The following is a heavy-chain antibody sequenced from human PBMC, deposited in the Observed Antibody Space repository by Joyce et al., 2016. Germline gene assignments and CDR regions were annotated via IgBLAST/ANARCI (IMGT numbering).Heavy chain of an antibody. CDR3: ARNGAYSQDS. J-gene: IGHJ5*01. Sequence: QVQLQESGTGLVKPSGTLSLTCAVSGGSISSAHWWSWVRQPPGKGLEWIGAIYLGGSTTYNPSLKSRVTISVDKSKNQLSLKMNSVTAADTAVYYCARNGAYSQDSWGQGTLVTVSS. CDR2: IYLGGST. V-gene: IGHV4-4*02. D-gene: IGHD5-12*01. CDR1: GGSISSAHW.